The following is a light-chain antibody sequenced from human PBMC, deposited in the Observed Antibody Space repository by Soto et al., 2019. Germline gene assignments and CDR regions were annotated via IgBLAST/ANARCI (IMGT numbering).Light chain of an antibody. V-gene: IGLV2-14*01. Sequence: QSVLTQPASVSGSPGQSITISCTGTSSDVGSYNYVSWYQQHPGKAPKLMIYEVSNRPSGVSNRFSGSKSGSTASLTISGLQADDEADYYCSSFTTSSSLYVFGSGTKVTVL. J-gene: IGLJ1*01. CDR1: SSDVGSYNY. CDR3: SSFTTSSSLYV. CDR2: EVS.